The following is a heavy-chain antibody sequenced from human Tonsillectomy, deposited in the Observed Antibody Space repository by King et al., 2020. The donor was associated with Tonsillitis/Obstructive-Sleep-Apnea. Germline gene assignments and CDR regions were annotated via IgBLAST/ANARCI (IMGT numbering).Heavy chain of an antibody. D-gene: IGHD3-3*01. V-gene: IGHV3-64D*06. CDR2: ISRNGGST. J-gene: IGHJ3*02. CDR1: GFTFSSYA. CDR3: VKDRGNYDFWSGYYTWDAFDI. Sequence: QLVQSGGGLVQPGGSLRLSCSASGFTFSSYAMHWVRQAPGKGLEYVSAISRNGGSTYYADSVKGRFTISRDNSKNTLYLQMSSLRAEDTAVYYCVKDRGNYDFWSGYYTWDAFDIWGQGTMVTVSS.